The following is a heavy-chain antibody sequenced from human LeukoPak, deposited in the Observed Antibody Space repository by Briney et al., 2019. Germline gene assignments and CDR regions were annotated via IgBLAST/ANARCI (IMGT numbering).Heavy chain of an antibody. CDR2: IIPIFGTA. CDR1: GYTFINYD. CDR3: ARDLVVPAAMPAMTLAFDI. Sequence: SVKVSCKASGYTFINYDINWVRQAPGQGLEWMGGIIPIFGTANYAQKFQGRVTITADESTSTAYMELSSLRSEDTAVYYCARDLVVPAAMPAMTLAFDIWGQGTMVTVSS. V-gene: IGHV1-69*13. D-gene: IGHD2-2*01. J-gene: IGHJ3*02.